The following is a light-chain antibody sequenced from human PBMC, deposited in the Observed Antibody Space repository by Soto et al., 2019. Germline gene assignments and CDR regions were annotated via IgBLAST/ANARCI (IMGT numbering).Light chain of an antibody. V-gene: IGKV3-20*01. Sequence: EIVMTQSLATLSVSPGGRATLSCRASQSVSSSYLAWYQQKPGQAPRLLIYGASSRATGIPDRFSGSGSGTDFTLTISRLEPEDFAVYYCQQYGSSPLTFGGGTKVDIK. CDR2: GAS. CDR3: QQYGSSPLT. J-gene: IGKJ4*01. CDR1: QSVSSSY.